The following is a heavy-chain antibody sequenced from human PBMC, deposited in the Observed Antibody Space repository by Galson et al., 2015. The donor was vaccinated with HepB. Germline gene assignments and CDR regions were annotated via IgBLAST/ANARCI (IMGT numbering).Heavy chain of an antibody. V-gene: IGHV1-69*01. CDR2: IIPIFGTA. Sequence: QSGAEVKKPGESLRISCKASGGTFSSYAISWVRQAPGQGLEWMGGIIPIFGTANYAQKFQGRVTITADESTSTAYMELSSLRSEDTAVYYCARDGGVYGSGSYDYWGQGTLVTVSS. D-gene: IGHD3-10*01. J-gene: IGHJ4*02. CDR1: GGTFSSYA. CDR3: ARDGGVYGSGSYDY.